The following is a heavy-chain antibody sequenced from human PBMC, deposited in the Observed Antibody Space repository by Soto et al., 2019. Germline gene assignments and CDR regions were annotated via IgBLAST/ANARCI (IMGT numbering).Heavy chain of an antibody. Sequence: SVKVSCKAYGGNPSNSAIRWVRQAPVQGLEWVGWIIPVFGIVKYAQKFQGRVTITADEYTNTACMYLGSLRSEDSAVYYCASCRISEVGSRPHYRHDVWAQGTTVPGS. CDR1: GGNPSNSA. V-gene: IGHV1-69*13. D-gene: IGHD6-13*01. J-gene: IGHJ6*02. CDR2: IIPVFGIV. CDR3: ASCRISEVGSRPHYRHDV.